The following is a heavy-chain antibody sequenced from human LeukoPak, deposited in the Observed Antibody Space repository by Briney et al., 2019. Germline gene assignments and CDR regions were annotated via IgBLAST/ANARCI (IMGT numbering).Heavy chain of an antibody. J-gene: IGHJ2*01. CDR2: ISSSSDTR. CDR3: ARDGAVSGVCWYFDL. Sequence: GGSRRLSCVASGFTFSTYSMNWLRQAPGKGLEWVSYISSSSDTRYYADFVKGRLTISRDNAKNSLYLQMSSLRDEDAAVYYCARDGAVSGVCWYFDLSGRGTLVTVSS. CDR1: GFTFSTYS. D-gene: IGHD6-19*01. V-gene: IGHV3-48*02.